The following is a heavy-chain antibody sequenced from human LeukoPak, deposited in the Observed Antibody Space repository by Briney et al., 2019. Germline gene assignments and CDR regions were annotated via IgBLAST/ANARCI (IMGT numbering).Heavy chain of an antibody. CDR2: INPSGGST. J-gene: IGHJ6*04. CDR1: GYTFTSYY. CDR3: ARGGEVGIAVAGVIYYYYYYGMDV. V-gene: IGHV1-46*01. D-gene: IGHD6-19*01. Sequence: ASVKVSCKASGYTFTSYYMHWVRQAPGQGLEWMGIINPSGGSTSYAQKFQGRVTMTRDTSTSTVYMELSSLRSEDTAVYYCARGGEVGIAVAGVIYYYYYYGMDVGGKGTTVTVSS.